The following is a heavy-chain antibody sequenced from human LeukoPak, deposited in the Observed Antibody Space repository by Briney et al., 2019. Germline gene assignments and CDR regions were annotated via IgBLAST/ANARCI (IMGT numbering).Heavy chain of an antibody. V-gene: IGHV3-15*01. CDR3: TIAIGAPYYDFWSGYYDYYYGMDV. CDR1: GFTFSNAW. Sequence: RPGGSLRLPYAASGFTFSNAWMSWVRQAPGKGLEWVGRIKSKTDGGTTDYAAPVKGRFTISRDDSKNTLYLQMNSLKTEDTAVYYCTIAIGAPYYDFWSGYYDYYYGMDVWGQGTTVTVSS. CDR2: IKSKTDGGTT. J-gene: IGHJ6*02. D-gene: IGHD3-3*01.